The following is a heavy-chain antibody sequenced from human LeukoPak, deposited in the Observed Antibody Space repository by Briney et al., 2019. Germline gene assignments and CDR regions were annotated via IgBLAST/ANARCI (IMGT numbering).Heavy chain of an antibody. Sequence: GESLKISCKGSGYSFTSYWIGWMRQMPGKGLEWMGIIYPGDSDTRYSPSFQGQVTISADKSISTAYLQWSSLKASDTAMYYCARQRYSSGWYEAFDIWGQGTMVTVSS. CDR2: IYPGDSDT. CDR3: ARQRYSSGWYEAFDI. J-gene: IGHJ3*02. D-gene: IGHD6-19*01. CDR1: GYSFTSYW. V-gene: IGHV5-51*01.